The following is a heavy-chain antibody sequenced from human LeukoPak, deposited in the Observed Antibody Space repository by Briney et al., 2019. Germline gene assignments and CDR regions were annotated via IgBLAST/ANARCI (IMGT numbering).Heavy chain of an antibody. CDR2: INPNSGDT. CDR1: GYTLTELS. J-gene: IGHJ4*02. D-gene: IGHD3-9*01. V-gene: IGHV1-2*02. Sequence: ASVKVSCKVSGYTLTELSMHWVRQAPGKGLEWMGWINPNSGDTNYAQKFQGRVTMTRDTSISTAYMELSSLRSDDTAVYYCARVLRYFGTPDYWGQGTLVTVSS. CDR3: ARVLRYFGTPDY.